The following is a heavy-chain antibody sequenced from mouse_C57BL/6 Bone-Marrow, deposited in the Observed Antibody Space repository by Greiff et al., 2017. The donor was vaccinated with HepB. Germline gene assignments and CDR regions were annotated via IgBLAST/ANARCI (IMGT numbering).Heavy chain of an antibody. J-gene: IGHJ3*01. Sequence: QVQLQQSGPELVKPGASVKISCKASGYAFSSSWMNWVKQRPGKGLEWIGRIYPGDGDTNYNGKFKGKATLTADKSSSTAYMQLRSLTSEDSAVYFCATRRGAYWGQGTLVTVSA. CDR3: ATRRGAY. CDR1: GYAFSSSW. CDR2: IYPGDGDT. V-gene: IGHV1-82*01.